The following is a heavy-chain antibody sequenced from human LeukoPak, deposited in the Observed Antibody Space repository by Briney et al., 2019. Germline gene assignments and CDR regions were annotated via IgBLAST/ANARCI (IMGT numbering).Heavy chain of an antibody. CDR3: ARGPQYHLPHPFDP. J-gene: IGHJ5*02. V-gene: IGHV1-69*02. CDR1: GGTFSSYT. CDR2: IIPILGIA. Sequence: SVKVSCKASGGTFSSYTISWVRQAHGQGLEWMGRIIPILGIANYAQKFQGRVTITADKSTSTAYMELSSLRSEDTAVYYCARGPQYHLPHPFDPWGQGTLVTVSS. D-gene: IGHD2-2*01.